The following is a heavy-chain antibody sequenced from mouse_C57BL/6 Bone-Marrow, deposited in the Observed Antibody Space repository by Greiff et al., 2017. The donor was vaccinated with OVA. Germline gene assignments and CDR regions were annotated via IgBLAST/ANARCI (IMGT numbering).Heavy chain of an antibody. CDR1: GFTFSDFY. V-gene: IGHV7-1*01. Sequence: EVQVVESGGGLVQSGRSLRLSCATSGFTFSDFYMEWVRQAPGKGLEWIAASRNKANDYTTEYSASVKGRFIVSRDTSQSILYLQMNALRAEDTAIYYCARGRDAWILAYWGQGTLVTVSA. D-gene: IGHD6-5*01. CDR3: ARGRDAWILAY. CDR2: SRNKANDYTT. J-gene: IGHJ3*01.